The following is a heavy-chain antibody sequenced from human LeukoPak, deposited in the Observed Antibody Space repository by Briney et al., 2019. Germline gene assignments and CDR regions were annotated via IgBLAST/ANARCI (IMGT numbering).Heavy chain of an antibody. CDR3: ARERRIAAAGTGPAIAFDI. Sequence: QTGGSLRLSCAASGFTFSSYSIHWVRQGPGKGLEWVAVISYDGNTKYYADSVKGRFTISRDNSKNTLYLQMNSLRAEDTAVYYCARERRIAAAGTGPAIAFDIWGQGTMVTVSS. V-gene: IGHV3-30-3*01. J-gene: IGHJ3*02. CDR1: GFTFSSYS. D-gene: IGHD6-13*01. CDR2: ISYDGNTK.